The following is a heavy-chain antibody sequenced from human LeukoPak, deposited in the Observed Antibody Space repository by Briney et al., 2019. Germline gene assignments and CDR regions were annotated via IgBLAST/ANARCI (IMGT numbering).Heavy chain of an antibody. V-gene: IGHV4-59*01. Sequence: PSETLSLTCTVSGGSISSYYWSWIRQPPGKGLEWIGFINYSGGTNYTPSLKSRVTISVDTSKNQFFLKLSPVTAADTAVYYCARVRGGFDAFDIWGQGTMVTVSS. CDR3: ARVRGGFDAFDI. CDR2: INYSGGT. D-gene: IGHD2-15*01. CDR1: GGSISSYY. J-gene: IGHJ3*02.